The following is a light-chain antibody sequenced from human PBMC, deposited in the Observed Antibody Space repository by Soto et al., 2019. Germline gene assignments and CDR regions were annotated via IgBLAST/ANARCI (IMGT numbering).Light chain of an antibody. J-gene: IGLJ2*01. V-gene: IGLV1-40*01. CDR1: SSNIGAGYD. CDR3: QSYDSSLSGMV. Sequence: QPVLTQPPSVSGAPGQRVTISCTGSSSNIGAGYDVHWYQQVPGTAPKLLIYGNSNRPSGVPDRFSGSKSGTSASLAITGLQAEDEADYYCQSYDSSLSGMVFGGGTKVTVL. CDR2: GNS.